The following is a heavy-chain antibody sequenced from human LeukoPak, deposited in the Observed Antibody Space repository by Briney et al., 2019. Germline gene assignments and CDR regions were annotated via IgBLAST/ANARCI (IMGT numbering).Heavy chain of an antibody. D-gene: IGHD6-13*01. Sequence: GGSLRLSCAASGFTFSSYDMHWVRHATGKGLEWVSAIGTAGYTYYPGSVKGRFTISRENAKNSLYLQITRLRAGDTAVYYCARGRRYSRSWYYWFDPWGQGTLVTVSS. CDR1: GFTFSSYD. J-gene: IGHJ5*02. V-gene: IGHV3-13*04. CDR3: ARGRRYSRSWYYWFDP. CDR2: IGTAGYT.